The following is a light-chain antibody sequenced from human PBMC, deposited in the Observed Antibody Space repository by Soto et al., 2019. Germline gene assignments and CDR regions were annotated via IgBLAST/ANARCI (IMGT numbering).Light chain of an antibody. CDR2: GAS. CDR3: QQYGRSPYS. Sequence: DIVLTQSPGTLSLSPGERATLSCRASQSISSSYLAWFQQKPGQSPRLLIYGASSRPTGIPDRFSGSGSGRDFTLTISRLEPEDFAVYYCQQYGRSPYSFGQGTKVDIK. J-gene: IGKJ2*01. CDR1: QSISSSY. V-gene: IGKV3-20*01.